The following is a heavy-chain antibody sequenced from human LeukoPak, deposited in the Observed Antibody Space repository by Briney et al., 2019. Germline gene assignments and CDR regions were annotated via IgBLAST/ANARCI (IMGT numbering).Heavy chain of an antibody. Sequence: GGSLRLSCAASGFTFSSSAMSWVRQAPGKGLEWVSAISNNGGYTYYADSVKGRFTISRDNSKNTLYLQMNSLRAEDTAVYYCASHVLLWFGELFGPGYWGQGTLVTVSS. V-gene: IGHV3-23*01. J-gene: IGHJ4*02. CDR2: ISNNGGYT. CDR3: ASHVLLWFGELFGPGY. CDR1: GFTFSSSA. D-gene: IGHD3-10*01.